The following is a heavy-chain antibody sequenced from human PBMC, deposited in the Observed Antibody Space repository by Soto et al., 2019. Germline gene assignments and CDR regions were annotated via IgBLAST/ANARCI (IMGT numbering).Heavy chain of an antibody. V-gene: IGHV4-59*01. CDR1: GGSISSYH. Sequence: SQTLSFTCTVSGGSISSYHWRWIRQPPGKGLEWIGYIYYSGTTNYNPSLKSRVTISVDTSKNQFSLKLTSVTAADTAVYYCARTPYYFDSGSYLDYWGQGSLVTVSS. J-gene: IGHJ4*02. CDR2: IYYSGTT. CDR3: ARTPYYFDSGSYLDY. D-gene: IGHD3-10*01.